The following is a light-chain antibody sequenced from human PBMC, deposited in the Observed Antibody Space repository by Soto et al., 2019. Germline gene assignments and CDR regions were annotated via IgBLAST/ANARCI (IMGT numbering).Light chain of an antibody. CDR1: QGVTTN. J-gene: IGKJ1*01. CDR2: DVS. CDR3: QQYNDWPLT. V-gene: IGKV3-15*01. Sequence: EIVMTQSPATLFVSPGDRAILSCRAGQGVTTNFAWYQQKSGQSPRLLIYDVSHRATGVPARFSGTGSGTEFTLTISSLQSEDFALYYCQQYNDWPLTFGQGTKVDIK.